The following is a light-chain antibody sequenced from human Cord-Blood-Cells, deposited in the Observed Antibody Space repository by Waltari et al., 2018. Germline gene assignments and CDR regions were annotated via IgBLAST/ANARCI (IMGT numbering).Light chain of an antibody. Sequence: DFQMTQSPSSLSPSDGDGVTTTCRPSQGISNDLACYQQNPGKVPKLLIYAASTLQSVVPSRFSGSGSWTDFTLTISSVQPEDVATYYCRKYNNALFTFGPGTKVDIK. CDR1: QGISND. CDR2: AAS. V-gene: IGKV1-27*01. J-gene: IGKJ3*01. CDR3: RKYNNALFT.